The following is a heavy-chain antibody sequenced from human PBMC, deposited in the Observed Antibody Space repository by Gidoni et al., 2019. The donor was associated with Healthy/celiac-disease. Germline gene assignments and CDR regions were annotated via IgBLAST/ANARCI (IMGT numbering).Heavy chain of an antibody. CDR1: GFTFSSYS. CDR3: ARDEDYYFDY. CDR2: ISSSSSYI. V-gene: IGHV3-21*01. Sequence: EVQLVESGGGLVKPGGSLSLSCAASGFTFSSYSMNWVRQAPGKGLEWVSSISSSSSYIYYADSVKGRFTISRDNAKNSLYLQMNSLRAEDTAVYYCARDEDYYFDYWGQGTLVTVSS. J-gene: IGHJ4*02.